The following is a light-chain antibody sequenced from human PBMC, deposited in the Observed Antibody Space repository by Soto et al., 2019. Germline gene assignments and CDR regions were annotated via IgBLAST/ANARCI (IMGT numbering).Light chain of an antibody. CDR1: QSVSSY. CDR2: DAS. V-gene: IGKV3-11*01. J-gene: IGKJ5*01. CDR3: QQRSSWPIA. Sequence: EIVLTQSPATLSLSPGERATLSCRASQSVSSYLAWYQQKPGQAPRLLIYDASNRATGIPARFSGSGSGTDFTLTISSLEPEDFAVYYCQQRSSWPIAFGQGTRREIK.